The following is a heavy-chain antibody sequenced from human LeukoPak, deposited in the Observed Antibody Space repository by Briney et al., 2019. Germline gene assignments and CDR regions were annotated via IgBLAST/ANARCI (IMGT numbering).Heavy chain of an antibody. CDR3: ARYYLIAARPVDY. V-gene: IGHV4-39*01. J-gene: IGHJ4*02. CDR1: GGSISSSSYY. Sequence: PSETLSLTCTVSGGSISSSSYYWGWIRQPPGKGLEWIGSIYYSGSTYYNPSLKSRVTISVDTSKNQFSLKLSSVTAADTAVYYCARYYLIAARPVDYWGQGTLVTVSS. D-gene: IGHD6-6*01. CDR2: IYYSGST.